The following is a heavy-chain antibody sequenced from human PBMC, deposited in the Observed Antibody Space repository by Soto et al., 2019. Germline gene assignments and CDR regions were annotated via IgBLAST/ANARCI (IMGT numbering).Heavy chain of an antibody. CDR2: IYSGGTT. Sequence: GGSLRLSCASSVFTVSSNYMSWVRQAPGKGLEWVSVIYSGGTTYYADSVKGRFTISRDNSKNTLYLQMNTLRAEDTAVYYCARAGTRPYYYYGMDVWGKGTTVTVSS. D-gene: IGHD1-1*01. CDR1: VFTVSSNY. CDR3: ARAGTRPYYYYGMDV. V-gene: IGHV3-53*01. J-gene: IGHJ6*04.